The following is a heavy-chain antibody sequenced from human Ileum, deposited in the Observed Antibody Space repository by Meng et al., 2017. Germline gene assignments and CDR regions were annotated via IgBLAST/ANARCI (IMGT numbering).Heavy chain of an antibody. CDR3: ARDLAVDYDILTGQRIPFDY. CDR2: ISAYNGNT. D-gene: IGHD3-9*01. V-gene: IGHV1-18*01. Sequence: VPWVPSEAEVKNPGASWKGSCKASGYTFTGYGISWVRQAPGQGLEWMGWISAYNGNTNYAQKLQGRVTMTTDTSTSTAYMELRSLRSDDTAVYYCARDLAVDYDILTGQRIPFDYWGQGTLVTVSS. CDR1: GYTFTGYG. J-gene: IGHJ4*02.